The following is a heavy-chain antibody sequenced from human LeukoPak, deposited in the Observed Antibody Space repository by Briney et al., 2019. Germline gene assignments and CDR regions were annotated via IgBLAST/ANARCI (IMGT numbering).Heavy chain of an antibody. Sequence: GASVKVSCKASGGTFSSYAISWVRQAPGQGLEWMGGIIPIFGTANYAQKFQGRVTITADESTSTAYVELSRLRSDDTAVYYCATGYYSGRKPNAFDIWGQGTMVTVSS. CDR3: ATGYYSGRKPNAFDI. CDR2: IIPIFGTA. CDR1: GGTFSSYA. V-gene: IGHV1-69*01. J-gene: IGHJ3*02. D-gene: IGHD2-15*01.